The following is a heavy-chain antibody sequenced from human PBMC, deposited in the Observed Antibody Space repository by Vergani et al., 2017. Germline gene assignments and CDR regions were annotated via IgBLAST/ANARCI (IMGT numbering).Heavy chain of an antibody. CDR3: AKARDPNCKGGNCYSYYYGLDL. J-gene: IGHJ6*02. CDR1: GFPFSSFA. CDR2: ISGSGGNT. Sequence: EVQLLESGGNLIQPGGSLRLSCGASGFPFSSFALTGVRLAPGRGLQWFSAISGSGGNTFYTDSVKGRLTISRDNSKDTLYLQMNSLRVEDTAIYYCAKARDPNCKGGNCYSYYYGLDLWGQGTTVTVSS. D-gene: IGHD2-21*01. V-gene: IGHV3-23*01.